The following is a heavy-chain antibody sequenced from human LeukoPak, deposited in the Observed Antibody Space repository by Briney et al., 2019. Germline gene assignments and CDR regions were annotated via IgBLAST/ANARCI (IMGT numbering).Heavy chain of an antibody. Sequence: PGGSLRLSCAASGFTFSDYSMSWIRQAPGKGLEWVSYISSSGSTIYYADSVKGRFTISRDNAKNSLYLQMNSLRAEDTAVYYCARGFPSYYYDSSGYYDAFDFWGQGTMVAVSS. D-gene: IGHD3-22*01. CDR2: ISSSGSTI. J-gene: IGHJ3*01. CDR1: GFTFSDYS. CDR3: ARGFPSYYYDSSGYYDAFDF. V-gene: IGHV3-11*04.